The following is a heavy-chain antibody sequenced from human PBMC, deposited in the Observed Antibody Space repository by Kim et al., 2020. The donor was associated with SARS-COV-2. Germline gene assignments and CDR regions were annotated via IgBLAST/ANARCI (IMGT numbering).Heavy chain of an antibody. CDR1: GGSFSGYY. V-gene: IGHV4-34*01. J-gene: IGHJ6*03. Sequence: SETLSLTCAVYGGSFSGYYWSWIRQPPGKGLEWIGEINHSGSTNYNPSLKSRVTISVDTSKNQFSLKLSSVTAADTAVYYCARGRGLRFLEWLGSDYYYMDVWGKGTTVTVSS. CDR3: ARGRGLRFLEWLGSDYYYMDV. CDR2: INHSGST. D-gene: IGHD3-3*01.